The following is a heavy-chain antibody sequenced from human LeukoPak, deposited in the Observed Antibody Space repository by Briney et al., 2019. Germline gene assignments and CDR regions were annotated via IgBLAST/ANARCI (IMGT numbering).Heavy chain of an antibody. J-gene: IGHJ4*02. Sequence: ASVKVSCKASGGTFSSYAISWVRQAPGQGLEWMGGIIPIFGTANYAQKFQGRVTITADESTSTAYMELSSLRSEDTAVYYCARRASEVGATSFDYWGQGTLVTVSS. V-gene: IGHV1-69*01. CDR3: ARRASEVGATSFDY. CDR1: GGTFSSYA. CDR2: IIPIFGTA. D-gene: IGHD1-26*01.